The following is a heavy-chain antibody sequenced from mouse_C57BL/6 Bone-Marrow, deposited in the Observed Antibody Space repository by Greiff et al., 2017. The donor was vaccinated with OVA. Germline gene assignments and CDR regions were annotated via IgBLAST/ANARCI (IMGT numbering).Heavy chain of an antibody. CDR1: GYTFTSYW. Sequence: VQLQESGAELVMPGASVKLSCKASGYTFTSYWMHWVKQRPGQGLEWIGEIDPSDSYTNYNQKFKGKSTLTVDKSSRTAYMQLSSLTSADSAVYYCARGDYDYDRWFAYWGQGTLVTVSA. V-gene: IGHV1-69*01. CDR2: IDPSDSYT. D-gene: IGHD2-4*01. CDR3: ARGDYDYDRWFAY. J-gene: IGHJ3*01.